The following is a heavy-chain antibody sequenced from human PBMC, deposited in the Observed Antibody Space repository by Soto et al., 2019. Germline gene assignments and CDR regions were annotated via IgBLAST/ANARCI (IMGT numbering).Heavy chain of an antibody. Sequence: GGPLSLSCAASGFTFSSYSMNWVRLAPKKGQERVSYNSSSSSTIYYADSVKGRITISRDNAKNSLYLQMNSLRAEDTAVYYCARDPRYCSSTSCYQPRYYYYYMDVWGKGTTVTVSS. CDR2: NSSSSSTI. CDR3: ARDPRYCSSTSCYQPRYYYYYMDV. D-gene: IGHD2-2*01. V-gene: IGHV3-48*01. J-gene: IGHJ6*03. CDR1: GFTFSSYS.